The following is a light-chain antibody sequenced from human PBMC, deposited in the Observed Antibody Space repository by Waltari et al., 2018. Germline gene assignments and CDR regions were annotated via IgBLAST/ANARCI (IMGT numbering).Light chain of an antibody. CDR1: SSNIGSNY. V-gene: IGLV1-47*01. CDR2: RNN. CDR3: AAWDDSLSGRV. J-gene: IGLJ3*02. Sequence: QSVLTQPPSASGTPGQRVTISCSGSSSNIGSNYVYWYQQLPGTAPKLLIDRNNQRPSGVPDLFSGCKSGTSASLAISGLRSEDEADYYCAAWDDSLSGRVFGGGTKLTVL.